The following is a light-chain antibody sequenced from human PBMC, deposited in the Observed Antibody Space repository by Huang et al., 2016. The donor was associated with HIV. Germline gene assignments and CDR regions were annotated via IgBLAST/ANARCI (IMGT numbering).Light chain of an antibody. CDR2: VAS. V-gene: IGKV4-1*01. Sequence: DIVMTQSPDSLPVSLGERATIKCKSSQSVLDSSNKTNFLAWYQQKPGQPPKLLLYVASVREAGGPDRFRGSGCGTEFTLTSNNLQAEDVAVYYCQQYYSTPAFGQGTNVDI. J-gene: IGKJ1*01. CDR3: QQYYSTPA. CDR1: QSVLDSSNKTNF.